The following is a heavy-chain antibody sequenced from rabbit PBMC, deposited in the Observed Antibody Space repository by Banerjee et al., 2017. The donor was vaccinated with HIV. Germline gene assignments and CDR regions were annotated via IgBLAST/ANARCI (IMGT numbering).Heavy chain of an antibody. Sequence: QEQLKETGGGLVQPGGSLKLSCTASGFSFSNKAVMCWVRQAPGKGLEWIACINAITGKAVYASWAKGRFTFSKTSSTTVTLQMTSLTAADTATYFCARDAGTSFSTYGMDLWGQGTLVTVS. CDR3: ARDAGTSFSTYGMDL. CDR2: INAITGKA. CDR1: GFSFSNKAV. J-gene: IGHJ6*01. D-gene: IGHD8-1*01. V-gene: IGHV1S45*01.